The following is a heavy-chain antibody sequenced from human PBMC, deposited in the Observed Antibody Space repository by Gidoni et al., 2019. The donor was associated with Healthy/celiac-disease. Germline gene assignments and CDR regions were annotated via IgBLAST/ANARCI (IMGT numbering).Heavy chain of an antibody. V-gene: IGHV3-43*01. D-gene: IGHD5-18*01. CDR3: AKDPHRPLTAMVSDEGN. Sequence: EVQLVESGGVVVQPGGSLRLSCAASGFTFDDYTMHWVRQAPGKGLEWVSLMSWDGGSTYYADSVKGRFTISRDNSKNSLYLQMNSLRTEDTALYYCAKDPHRPLTAMVSDEGNWGQGTLVTVSS. CDR1: GFTFDDYT. CDR2: MSWDGGST. J-gene: IGHJ4*02.